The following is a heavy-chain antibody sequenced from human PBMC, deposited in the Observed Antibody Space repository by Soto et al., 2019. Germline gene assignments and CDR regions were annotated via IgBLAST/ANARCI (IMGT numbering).Heavy chain of an antibody. D-gene: IGHD6-13*01. CDR2: ISGSGGST. Sequence: EVQLLESGGGLVQPGGSLRLSCAASGFTFSSYAMSWVRQAPGKGLEWVSAISGSGGSTYYADSVKGRFTISRDNSKNTLYLQMNSLRAEDTAVYYCAKSPNGGYSSSWYYFDYWGQGTLVTVSS. J-gene: IGHJ4*02. CDR1: GFTFSSYA. CDR3: AKSPNGGYSSSWYYFDY. V-gene: IGHV3-23*01.